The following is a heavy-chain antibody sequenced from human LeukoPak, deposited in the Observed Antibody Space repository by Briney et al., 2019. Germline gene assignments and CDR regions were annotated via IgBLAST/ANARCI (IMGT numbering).Heavy chain of an antibody. CDR2: INHSGST. D-gene: IGHD6-25*01. CDR3: ARAREAATLDY. J-gene: IGHJ4*02. CDR1: GGSISSGDYY. Sequence: KSSETLSLTCTVSGGSISSGDYYWSWIRQPPGQGLERIGEINHSGSTNCNPSLKSRVIMSVDTSKNQFSLKLRSVTDADTAVYYCARAREAATLDYWGQGTLVTVSS. V-gene: IGHV4-39*07.